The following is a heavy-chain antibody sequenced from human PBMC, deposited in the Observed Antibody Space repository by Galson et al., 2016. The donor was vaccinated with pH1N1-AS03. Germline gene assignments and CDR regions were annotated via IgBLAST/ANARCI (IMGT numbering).Heavy chain of an antibody. Sequence: SLRLSCAASGFTFSASAMHWVRQTSGKGLEWIGRIRAKAYNYATAYAAPVRGRFTISKDDSKNTAFLQMNSLKIEDTAVYYCTRHPRRAAGGLGGFDPWGQGTLVTVSS. D-gene: IGHD6-13*01. CDR1: GFTFSASA. CDR3: TRHPRRAAGGLGGFDP. J-gene: IGHJ5*02. V-gene: IGHV3-73*01. CDR2: IRAKAYNYAT.